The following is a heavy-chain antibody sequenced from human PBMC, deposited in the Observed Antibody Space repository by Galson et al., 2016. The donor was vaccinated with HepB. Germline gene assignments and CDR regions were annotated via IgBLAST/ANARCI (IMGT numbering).Heavy chain of an antibody. V-gene: IGHV3-64D*08. CDR3: VKDRHYYDSTGYLGTFGI. Sequence: LRLSCAASGLSISSYALHWVRQAPGKGLEYVSSISTNGRSSFYTDSVKGRFTISRDNSENTLYLQMSSLRAEDTAVYYCVKDRHYYDSTGYLGTFGIWGQGTLVTVSS. CDR2: ISTNGRSS. D-gene: IGHD3-22*01. CDR1: GLSISSYA. J-gene: IGHJ3*02.